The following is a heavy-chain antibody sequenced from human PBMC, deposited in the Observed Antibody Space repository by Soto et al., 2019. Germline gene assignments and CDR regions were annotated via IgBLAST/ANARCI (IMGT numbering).Heavy chain of an antibody. Sequence: GESLKISCKGSGYSFTSYWIGWVRQMPGKGLEWMGIIYPGDSDTRYSPSFQGQVTISADKSISTAYLQWSSLKASDTAMYYCARQYYYDSSGYYYFGTGAFDYWGQGTLVTVSS. CDR2: IYPGDSDT. CDR3: ARQYYYDSSGYYYFGTGAFDY. CDR1: GYSFTSYW. J-gene: IGHJ4*02. D-gene: IGHD3-22*01. V-gene: IGHV5-51*01.